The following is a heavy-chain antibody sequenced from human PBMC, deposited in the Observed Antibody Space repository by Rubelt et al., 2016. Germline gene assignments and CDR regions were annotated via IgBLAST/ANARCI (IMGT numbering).Heavy chain of an antibody. CDR1: GGSISSYY. CDR2: IYYSGST. CDR3: ARSEMATMYFDY. V-gene: IGHV4-59*08. Sequence: QVQLQQWSAGLLKPSETLSLTCTVSGGSISSYYWSWIRQPPGKGLAWIGYIYYSGSTNYNPTLKSGVTISVDTSKNQFSRKLSSVTAADTAVYYCARSEMATMYFDYWGQGTLVTVSS. J-gene: IGHJ4*02. D-gene: IGHD5-24*01.